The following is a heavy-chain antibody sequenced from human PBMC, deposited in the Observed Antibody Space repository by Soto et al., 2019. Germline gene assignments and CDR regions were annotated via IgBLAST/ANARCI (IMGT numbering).Heavy chain of an antibody. CDR3: ARVRLYSSSWYLDY. CDR2: INHSGST. CDR1: GGSFSGYY. Sequence: PSETLSLTCAVYGGSFSGYYWSWIRQPPGKGLEWIGEINHSGSTNYNPSLKSRVTISVDTSKNQFSLKLSSVTAADTAVYYCARVRLYSSSWYLDYWGQGTLVTVSS. D-gene: IGHD6-13*01. V-gene: IGHV4-34*01. J-gene: IGHJ4*02.